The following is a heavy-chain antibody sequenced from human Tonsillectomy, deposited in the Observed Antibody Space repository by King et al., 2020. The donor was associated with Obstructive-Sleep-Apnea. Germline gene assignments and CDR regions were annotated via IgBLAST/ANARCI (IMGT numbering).Heavy chain of an antibody. J-gene: IGHJ4*02. CDR3: ATGGLSVAGTNY. V-gene: IGHV1-3*04. CDR2: IHTGNVDT. CDR1: GYSFTTLA. D-gene: IGHD6-19*01. Sequence: QLVQSGAEVKKPGASVKISCKASGYSFTTLAMHWERQAPGQRPEWMGWIHTGNVDTRYSQRFQGRLTITRDTSATTVYMELSSLTSEDTAVYYCATGGLSVAGTNYWGQGTLVTVSS.